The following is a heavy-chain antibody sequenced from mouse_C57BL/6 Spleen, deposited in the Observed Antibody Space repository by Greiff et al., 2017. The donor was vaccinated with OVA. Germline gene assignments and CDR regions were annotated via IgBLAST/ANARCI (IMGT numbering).Heavy chain of an antibody. Sequence: QVQLQQPGTELVKPGASVKLSCKASGYTFTSYWMHWVKQRPGQGLEWIGNINPSNGGTNYNEKFKSKATLTVDKSSSTAYMQLSSLTSEDSAVYFCARSAPDGYYTSWFAYWGQGTLVTVSA. CDR2: INPSNGGT. CDR3: ARSAPDGYYTSWFAY. J-gene: IGHJ3*01. CDR1: GYTFTSYW. D-gene: IGHD2-3*01. V-gene: IGHV1-53*01.